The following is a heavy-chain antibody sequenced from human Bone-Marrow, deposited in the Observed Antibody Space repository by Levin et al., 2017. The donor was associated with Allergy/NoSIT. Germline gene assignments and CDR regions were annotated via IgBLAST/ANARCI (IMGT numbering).Heavy chain of an antibody. J-gene: IGHJ5*02. D-gene: IGHD3-3*01. CDR1: GYPFTSYN. CDR3: AREVPRATFGVIHDNWFDP. Sequence: ASVKVSCKASGYPFTSYNISWVRQAPGQGLEWLGWISAHNGDTNYAQNLQDRVTMTTDTSTTTVYMEVKSLRSDDTAVYYCAREVPRATFGVIHDNWFDPWGQGTLVIVSS. V-gene: IGHV1-18*01. CDR2: ISAHNGDT.